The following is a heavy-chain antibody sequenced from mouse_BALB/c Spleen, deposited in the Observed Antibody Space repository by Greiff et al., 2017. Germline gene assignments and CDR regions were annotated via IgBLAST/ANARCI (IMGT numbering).Heavy chain of an antibody. CDR2: ISYSGST. Sequence: DVKLVESGPGLVKPSQSLSLTCTVTGYSITSDYAWNWIRQFPGNKLEWMGYISYSGSTSYNPSLKSRISITRDTSKNQFFLQLNSVTTEDTATYYCARSEGGAMDYWGQGTSVTVSS. J-gene: IGHJ4*01. V-gene: IGHV3-2*02. CDR1: GYSITSDYA. CDR3: ARSEGGAMDY.